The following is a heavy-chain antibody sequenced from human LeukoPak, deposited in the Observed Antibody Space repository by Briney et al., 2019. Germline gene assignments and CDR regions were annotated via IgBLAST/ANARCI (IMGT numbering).Heavy chain of an antibody. Sequence: PLETLSLTCTVSGGAISSSSYYWGWIRQPPGNGLEWIGSIYYSGRTYYNPSLKSRVTISVDTSKNQFSLKLSSVTAADTAVYYCARYMVQGVSIDYWGQGTLVTVSS. CDR2: IYYSGRT. D-gene: IGHD3-10*01. V-gene: IGHV4-39*01. CDR3: ARYMVQGVSIDY. J-gene: IGHJ4*02. CDR1: GGAISSSSYY.